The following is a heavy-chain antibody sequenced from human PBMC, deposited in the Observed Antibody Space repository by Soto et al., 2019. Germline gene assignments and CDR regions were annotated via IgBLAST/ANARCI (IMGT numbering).Heavy chain of an antibody. J-gene: IGHJ2*01. CDR3: AKDQGPGTYTNWCFDV. V-gene: IGHV3-23*01. CDR2: IHGSGAIT. CDR1: GLTFSSYA. Sequence: EVQVLQSGGGLVQPGGSLRLSCAASGLTFSSYAMSWVRQAPGKGLEWVATIHGSGAITNYADSVRGRFTISRDNSKDTMYLQLNTLRVEDTAVYYCAKDQGPGTYTNWCFDVWGRGTLVTVSS. D-gene: IGHD3-10*01.